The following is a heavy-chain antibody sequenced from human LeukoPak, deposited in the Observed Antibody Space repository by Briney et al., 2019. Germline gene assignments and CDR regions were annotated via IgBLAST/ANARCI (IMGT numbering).Heavy chain of an antibody. V-gene: IGHV4-59*01. D-gene: IGHD3-16*01. CDR3: ARDRNFGTHDY. J-gene: IGHJ4*02. CDR1: GGSISSYH. Sequence: PSETLSLNCTVSGGSISSYHWSWIRHPPRNVLEWNGYIYYSGSTNYNPSLKSRVTISVDTSKNQFSLKLSSVTAADTAVYYCARDRNFGTHDYWGQGTLVTVSS. CDR2: IYYSGST.